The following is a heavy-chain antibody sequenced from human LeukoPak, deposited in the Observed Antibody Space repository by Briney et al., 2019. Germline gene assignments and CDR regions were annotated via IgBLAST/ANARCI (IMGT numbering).Heavy chain of an antibody. Sequence: PGGSLRLSCAASGFTFSSYAMSWVRQAPGKGLEWVAVIWYDGSNKYYADSVKGRFTISRDNSKNTLYLQMNSLRAEDTAVYYCARGPGSEGAFDIWGQGTMVTVSS. CDR2: IWYDGSNK. J-gene: IGHJ3*02. CDR1: GFTFSSYA. CDR3: ARGPGSEGAFDI. V-gene: IGHV3-33*08. D-gene: IGHD1-26*01.